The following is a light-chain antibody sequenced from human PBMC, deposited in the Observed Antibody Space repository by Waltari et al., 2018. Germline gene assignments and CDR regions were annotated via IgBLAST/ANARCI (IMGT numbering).Light chain of an antibody. CDR2: WAS. CDR3: QQYYSTPPT. Sequence: DIVMTQYPDSLAVSLGEGATVNCKSSQTVFHSSTNTNYLAWYQQKPGQPPKLLLYWASTRESGVPDRFSGSGSETDFTLTISSLQAEDVAVYYCQQYYSTPPTFGQGTKLEI. CDR1: QTVFHSSTNTNY. V-gene: IGKV4-1*01. J-gene: IGKJ2*01.